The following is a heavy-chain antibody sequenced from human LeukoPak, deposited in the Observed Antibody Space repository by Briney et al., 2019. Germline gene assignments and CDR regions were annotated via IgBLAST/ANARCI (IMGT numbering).Heavy chain of an antibody. CDR1: GFTFSSYA. CDR2: ISSNGGST. Sequence: GGSLRLSCAASGFTFSSYAMHWVRQAPGKGLEYVSAISSNGGSTYYANSVKGRFTISRDNSKNTLYLQMGSLRAEDMAVYYCARALGYSSSWYRDYYYYMDVWGKGTTVTVSS. V-gene: IGHV3-64*01. J-gene: IGHJ6*03. D-gene: IGHD6-13*01. CDR3: ARALGYSSSWYRDYYYYMDV.